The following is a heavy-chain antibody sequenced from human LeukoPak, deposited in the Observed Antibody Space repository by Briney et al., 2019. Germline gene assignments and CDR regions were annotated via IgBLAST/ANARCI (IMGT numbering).Heavy chain of an antibody. D-gene: IGHD3-16*01. Sequence: GGSLRLSCAASGFTFSSYTMSWVRQAPGKGLEWVSSISSSSNDIFYADSVKGRFTISRGNAKDSLFLQMNSLRAEDTAVYYCARGGGYFDFWGQGTLVTVSS. J-gene: IGHJ4*02. CDR3: ARGGGYFDF. CDR1: GFTFSSYT. V-gene: IGHV3-21*01. CDR2: ISSSSNDI.